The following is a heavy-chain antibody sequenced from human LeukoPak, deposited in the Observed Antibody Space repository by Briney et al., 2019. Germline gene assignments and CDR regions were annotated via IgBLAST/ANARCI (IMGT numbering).Heavy chain of an antibody. V-gene: IGHV3-48*03. Sequence: PGGSLRLSCAASGFTFSSYEMNWVRQAPGKGLEWVSYISSSGSTIYYADSVKGRFTISRDNAKNSLYLQMDSLRAEDTAVYYCARDLGDFWSGYYYYYYYGMDVWGQGTTVTVSS. CDR2: ISSSGSTI. D-gene: IGHD3-3*01. CDR3: ARDLGDFWSGYYYYYYYGMDV. CDR1: GFTFSSYE. J-gene: IGHJ6*02.